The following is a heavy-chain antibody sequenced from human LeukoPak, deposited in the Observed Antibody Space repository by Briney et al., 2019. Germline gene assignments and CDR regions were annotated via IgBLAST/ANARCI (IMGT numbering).Heavy chain of an antibody. J-gene: IGHJ6*02. D-gene: IGHD2-15*01. CDR1: GDSVSSNTAA. Sequence: SQTLSLTCAISGDSVSSNTAAWKRVTQSPSRGLEWLGWTYYRSKWYYDYAASVSSRIATNPDTSKNLFSLQLNSVTPEDTAVYYCARDPGYWYGIDVWGQGTTVTVSS. CDR2: TYYRSKWYY. CDR3: ARDPGYWYGIDV. V-gene: IGHV6-1*01.